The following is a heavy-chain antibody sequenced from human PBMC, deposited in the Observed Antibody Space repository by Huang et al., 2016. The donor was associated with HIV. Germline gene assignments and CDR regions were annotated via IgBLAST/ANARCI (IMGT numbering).Heavy chain of an antibody. J-gene: IGHJ4*02. CDR2: IYYSGST. CDR3: ARHERWAMVRGVPQWGFDY. V-gene: IGHV4-39*01. D-gene: IGHD3-10*01. Sequence: QLQLQESGPGLVKPSETLSLTCTVSGGSISSSSYYWGWIRQPPGKGLELIVTIYYSGSTSYNPSLKGRVTMSVDTSKNQFSLKLSSVTAADTAVYYCARHERWAMVRGVPQWGFDYWGQGTLVTVSS. CDR1: GGSISSSSYY.